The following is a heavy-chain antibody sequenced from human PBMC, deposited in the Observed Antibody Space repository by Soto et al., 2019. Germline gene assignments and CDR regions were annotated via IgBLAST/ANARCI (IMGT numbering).Heavy chain of an antibody. J-gene: IGHJ6*02. V-gene: IGHV4-34*01. Sequence: SETLSLTCAVYGGSFSGYHWSWIRQPPGKGLEWIGEINHSGSTNYNPSLKSRVTISVDTSKNQFSLKLSSVTAADTAVYYCARGRRALIVVVPAAKTALYGMDVWGQGTTVTVS. CDR2: INHSGST. CDR3: ARGRRALIVVVPAAKTALYGMDV. D-gene: IGHD2-2*01. CDR1: GGSFSGYH.